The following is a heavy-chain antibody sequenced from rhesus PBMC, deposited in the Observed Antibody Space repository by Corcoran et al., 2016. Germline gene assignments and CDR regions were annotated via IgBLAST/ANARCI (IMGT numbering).Heavy chain of an antibody. V-gene: IGHV4-173*01. CDR2: ISGSSGST. Sequence: QVQLQESGPGLVKPSETLSLTCAVSVGSISSNYWSCIRQPPGKGLEWIGRISGSSGSTDYNPSLKSRVTISTVTSKNQFSLKLSAVTAADTAAYYCARDAPGYYYAFDFWGQGLRVTVSS. D-gene: IGHD3-34*01. CDR1: VGSISSNY. J-gene: IGHJ3*01. CDR3: ARDAPGYYYAFDF.